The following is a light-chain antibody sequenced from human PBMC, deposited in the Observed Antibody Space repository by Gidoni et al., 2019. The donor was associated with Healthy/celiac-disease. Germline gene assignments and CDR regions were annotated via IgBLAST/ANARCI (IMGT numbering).Light chain of an antibody. J-gene: IGLJ2*01. V-gene: IGLV2-14*01. CDR2: EVS. CDR3: SSYTSSSTPYVV. Sequence: QSALTQPASVSGSRGQSMTISCTGTSSDVGGYNYVSWYQQHPGKSPKLMIYEVSNRPSGVSNRFSGSKSGNTASLTISGLQAEDEADYYCSSYTSSSTPYVVFGGGTKLTVL. CDR1: SSDVGGYNY.